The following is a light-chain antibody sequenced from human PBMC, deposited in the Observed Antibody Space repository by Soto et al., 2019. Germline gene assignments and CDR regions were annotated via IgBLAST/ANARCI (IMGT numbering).Light chain of an antibody. Sequence: EIVLTQSPGTLSVSPEDRVTLSCSASQSISINLAWYQHKPGQAPRLLIHGASTRATGVPARSSGSGSGTEFTLTISRLQSEDFAGYYCQQFRNWPWTFGQGTKVEVK. CDR3: QQFRNWPWT. CDR2: GAS. V-gene: IGKV3D-15*01. CDR1: QSISIN. J-gene: IGKJ1*01.